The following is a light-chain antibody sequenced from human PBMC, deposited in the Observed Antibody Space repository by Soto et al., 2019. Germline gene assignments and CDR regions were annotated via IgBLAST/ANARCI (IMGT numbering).Light chain of an antibody. CDR2: DAS. CDR3: QQRSNWPPTT. Sequence: EIVLTQSPATLSLSPGERATLSCRASQSVSNYLAWYQQKPGQAPRLLIYDASNRAAGIPARFSGSGSGTDFTLTISSLEPEDFAVYYCQQRSNWPPTTFGQGTKLEIK. V-gene: IGKV3-11*01. J-gene: IGKJ2*01. CDR1: QSVSNY.